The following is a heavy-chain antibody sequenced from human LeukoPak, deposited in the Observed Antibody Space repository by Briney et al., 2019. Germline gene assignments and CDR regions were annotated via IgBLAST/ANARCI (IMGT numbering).Heavy chain of an antibody. CDR2: ISSSGNT. D-gene: IGHD6-13*01. CDR1: GFTFSRSA. J-gene: IGHJ4*02. CDR3: VKGRISEDGLDF. Sequence: PGGSLRLSCAASGFTFSRSAMTWVRQTPGKGLDWVSSISSSGNTYYADSVKGRFTISRDSSKNMLYLQMNSLRVEDTAVYYCVKGRISEDGLDFWGQGTLVTVSS. V-gene: IGHV3-23*01.